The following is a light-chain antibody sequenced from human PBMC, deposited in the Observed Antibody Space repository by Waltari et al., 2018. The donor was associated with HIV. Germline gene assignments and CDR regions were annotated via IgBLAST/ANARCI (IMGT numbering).Light chain of an antibody. Sequence: DIQMTQSPSTLSASVGDRVTITCRASKSISSWLAWYQQKAGRAPKLLIYKASNLETGVPSRFSGTGSGTEFTLTITSVQPDDFGTYYCQQYDTYYRTFGQGTKVEI. CDR3: QQYDTYYRT. V-gene: IGKV1-5*03. CDR1: KSISSW. CDR2: KAS. J-gene: IGKJ1*01.